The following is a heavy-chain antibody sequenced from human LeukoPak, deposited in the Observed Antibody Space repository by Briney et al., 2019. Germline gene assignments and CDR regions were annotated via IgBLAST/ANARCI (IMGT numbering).Heavy chain of an antibody. CDR1: GYSFTSYW. CDR2: IYPGDSDT. J-gene: IGHJ4*02. D-gene: IGHD3-22*01. CDR3: AREKRAYYYDSSGHTIDY. Sequence: GESLKISGKGSGYSFTSYWIGWVRQLPGKGLKWMGIIYPGDSDTRYSPSFQGKVTISADKSISTAYLQWSSLKASDTAMYYCAREKRAYYYDSSGHTIDYWGQGTVVIVSS. V-gene: IGHV5-51*01.